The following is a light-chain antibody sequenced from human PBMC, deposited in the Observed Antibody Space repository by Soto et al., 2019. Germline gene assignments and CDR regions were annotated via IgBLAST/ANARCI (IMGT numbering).Light chain of an antibody. CDR1: STDFGGQNY. CDR2: GVA. V-gene: IGLV2-14*03. J-gene: IGLJ1*01. Sequence: QSVLTQPASVSGSLGQSITISCTGTSTDFGGQNYVSWYQQHPGRAPKLLIHGVATRPSGISDRFSASKSGLTASLTNSGLQPEDEADYYCSSFTSNRIYVFGPGTKVTVL. CDR3: SSFTSNRIYV.